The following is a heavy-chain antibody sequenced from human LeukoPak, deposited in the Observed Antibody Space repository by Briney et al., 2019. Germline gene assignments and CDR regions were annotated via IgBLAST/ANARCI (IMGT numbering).Heavy chain of an antibody. V-gene: IGHV3-30*04. CDR3: ARVKFYGGKAHLFDAFDI. CDR2: ISYDGSNK. CDR1: GFTFSSYA. J-gene: IGHJ3*02. Sequence: GGSLRLSCAASGFTFSSYAMHWVRQAPGKGLEWVAVISYDGSNKYYADSVKGRFTISRDNSKNTLYLQMNSLRAEDTAVYYCARVKFYGGKAHLFDAFDIWGQGTMVTVSS. D-gene: IGHD4-23*01.